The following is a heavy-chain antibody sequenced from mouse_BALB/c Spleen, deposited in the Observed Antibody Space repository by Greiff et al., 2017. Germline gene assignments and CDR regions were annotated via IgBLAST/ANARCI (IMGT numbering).Heavy chain of an antibody. CDR1: GFSLTSYG. D-gene: IGHD2-1*01. J-gene: IGHJ1*01. V-gene: IGHV2-9*02. Sequence: VMLVESGPGLVAPSQSLSITCTVSGFSLTSYGVHWVRQPPGKGLEWLGVIWAGGSTNYNSALMSRLSISKDNSKSQVFLKMNSLQTDDTAMYYCARDKNYGNYYWYFDVWGAGTTVTVSS. CDR2: IWAGGST. CDR3: ARDKNYGNYYWYFDV.